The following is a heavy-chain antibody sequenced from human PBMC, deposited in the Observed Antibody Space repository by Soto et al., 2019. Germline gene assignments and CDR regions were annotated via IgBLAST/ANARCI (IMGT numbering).Heavy chain of an antibody. CDR3: ARGDREDIAVVIGARPGEYGVDV. J-gene: IGHJ6*02. D-gene: IGHD2-21*01. V-gene: IGHV3-30-3*01. CDR2: ISHDGSNK. Sequence: QVQLVESGGGVVQPGRSLRLSCAASGFTFRIYAMHWVRQAPGKGLECVAVISHDGSNKFYRDSVKGRFNISRDNSKNTLYLQINSFRYEATAAYYCARGDREDIAVVIGARPGEYGVDVWGQGTTVTVSS. CDR1: GFTFRIYA.